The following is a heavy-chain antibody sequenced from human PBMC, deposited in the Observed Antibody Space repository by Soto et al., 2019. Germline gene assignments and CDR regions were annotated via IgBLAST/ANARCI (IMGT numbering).Heavy chain of an antibody. CDR3: ARVAGVCISTSCELYGMDV. V-gene: IGHV3-74*01. CDR2: ITSDGSIT. Sequence: GSLRLSCAASGFSFSNYWMHWVRQAPGQGPVWVSRITSDGSITTYADSVKGRFTISRDNARNTLYLQVNSLRVEDTAVYYCARVAGVCISTSCELYGMDVWGQGTTVTVSS. D-gene: IGHD2-2*01. CDR1: GFSFSNYW. J-gene: IGHJ6*02.